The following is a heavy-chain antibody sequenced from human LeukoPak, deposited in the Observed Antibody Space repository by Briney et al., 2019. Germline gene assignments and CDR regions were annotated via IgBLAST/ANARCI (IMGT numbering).Heavy chain of an antibody. J-gene: IGHJ6*03. CDR3: ARGVVRGVITPNYYMDV. V-gene: IGHV1-69*05. CDR1: GGTFSSYA. D-gene: IGHD3-10*01. Sequence: ASVKVSCKASGGTFSSYAISWVRQAPGQGLEWMGGIIPIFGTANYAQKFQGRVTITTDESTSTAYMELSRLRSEDTAVYYCARGVVRGVITPNYYMDVWGKGTTVTVSS. CDR2: IIPIFGTA.